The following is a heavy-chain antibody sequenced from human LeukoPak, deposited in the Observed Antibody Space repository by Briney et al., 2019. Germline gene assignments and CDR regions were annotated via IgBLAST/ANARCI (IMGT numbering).Heavy chain of an antibody. CDR2: ISGSGGST. CDR3: AKGTSVGANFDY. Sequence: GGSLRLSCAASGFTVSSNYMSWVRQAPGKGLEWVSAISGSGGSTYYADSVKGRFTISRDNSKNTLYLQMNSLRAEDTAVYYCAKGTSVGANFDYWGQGTLVTVSS. CDR1: GFTVSSNY. J-gene: IGHJ4*02. D-gene: IGHD1-26*01. V-gene: IGHV3-23*01.